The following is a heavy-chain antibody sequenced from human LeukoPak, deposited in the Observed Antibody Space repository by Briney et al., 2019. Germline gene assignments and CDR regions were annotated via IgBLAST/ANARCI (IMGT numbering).Heavy chain of an antibody. J-gene: IGHJ4*02. CDR1: GLTFSSYS. D-gene: IGHD3-10*01. V-gene: IGHV3-21*01. CDR2: ISSSSNYI. CDR3: ARVPHAMVRGVIITEFYFDY. Sequence: GGSLRLSCAASGLTFSSYSMNWVRRAPGKGLEWVSSISSSSNYIYHADSVKGRFTISRDNAKNSLYLQMNSLRAEDTAVYYCARVPHAMVRGVIITEFYFDYWGQGTLVTVSS.